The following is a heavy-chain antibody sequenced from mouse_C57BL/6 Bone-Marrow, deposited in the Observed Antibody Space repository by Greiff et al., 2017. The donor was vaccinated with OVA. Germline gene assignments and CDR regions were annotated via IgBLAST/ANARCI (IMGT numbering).Heavy chain of an antibody. Sequence: VQLQQPGAELVRPGSSVKLSCKASGYTFTSYWMHWVKQRPIQGLEWIGNIDPSDSETHYNQKFKDKATLTVDKSSSTAYMQLSSLTSEDSAVYYCAKGYGYDTAWFAYWGQGTLVTVSA. V-gene: IGHV1-52*01. CDR1: GYTFTSYW. D-gene: IGHD2-2*01. J-gene: IGHJ3*01. CDR2: IDPSDSET. CDR3: AKGYGYDTAWFAY.